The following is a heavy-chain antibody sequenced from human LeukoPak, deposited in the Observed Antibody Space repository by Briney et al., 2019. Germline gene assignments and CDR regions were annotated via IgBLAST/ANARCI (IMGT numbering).Heavy chain of an antibody. CDR2: ISYDGSKK. CDR3: ARGAYYYED. Sequence: PGRSLRLSCAASGFTFNNYGMHWVRQAPGKGLEWVAVISYDGSKKFYADSVKGRFTISRDNAKNSLYLQMNSLRAEDTAVYYCARGAYYYEDWGQGTLVTVSS. V-gene: IGHV3-30*03. D-gene: IGHD3-22*01. CDR1: GFTFNNYG. J-gene: IGHJ4*02.